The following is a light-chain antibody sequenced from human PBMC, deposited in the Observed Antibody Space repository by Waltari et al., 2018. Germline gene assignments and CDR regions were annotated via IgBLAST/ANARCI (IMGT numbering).Light chain of an antibody. J-gene: IGKJ1*01. CDR1: QGISNF. CDR2: GAS. Sequence: DIQMTQSPSSLSASVGDSVTITCRASQGISNFLVWYQQKPDEDPSLLIYGASTLQSGVPSRFSGSGSWTDFTLTISSLQPEDVGTYYCQNYKSAPRTFGQGTKVEIK. V-gene: IGKV1-27*01. CDR3: QNYKSAPRT.